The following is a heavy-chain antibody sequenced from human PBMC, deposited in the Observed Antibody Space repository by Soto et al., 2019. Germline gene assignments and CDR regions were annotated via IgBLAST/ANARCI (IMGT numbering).Heavy chain of an antibody. Sequence: QLQLQESGSGLVKPSQTLSLTCAVSGGSISSGGYSWSWIRQPPGKGLEWIGYIYHSGSTYYNPSLKSRVTISVDRSKNRFSLKLSSVTAADTAVYYCARAHYGDYGYGMDVWGQGTTVTVSS. D-gene: IGHD4-17*01. CDR3: ARAHYGDYGYGMDV. CDR2: IYHSGST. CDR1: GGSISSGGYS. V-gene: IGHV4-30-2*01. J-gene: IGHJ6*02.